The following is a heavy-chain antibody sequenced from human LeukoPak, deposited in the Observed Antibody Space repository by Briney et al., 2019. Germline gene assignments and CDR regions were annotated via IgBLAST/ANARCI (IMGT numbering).Heavy chain of an antibody. Sequence: ASVKVSCKASGYTFTSYDINWVRQATGQGLEWMGWMNPNSGNTGYAQKFQGRVTMTRNTSVSTAYMELNSLRSEDTAVYYCARGAEDFWSGYGPWGQGTLVTVSS. D-gene: IGHD3-3*01. CDR2: MNPNSGNT. CDR3: ARGAEDFWSGYGP. CDR1: GYTFTSYD. V-gene: IGHV1-8*01. J-gene: IGHJ5*02.